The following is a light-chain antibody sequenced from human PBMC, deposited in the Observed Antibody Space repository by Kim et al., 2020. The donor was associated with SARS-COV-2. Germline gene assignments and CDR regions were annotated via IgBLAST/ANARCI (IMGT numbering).Light chain of an antibody. Sequence: EIVMTQSPATLSVSPGERATLSCRASQSVSNNLAWYQLKPGQAPRLLIYGASTRATGTPARFSGSGSGTDFTLTVSSLQSEDFAVYYCHKYNDWPPGDTFGQGTKLEI. CDR2: GAS. CDR3: HKYNDWPPGDT. V-gene: IGKV3-15*01. J-gene: IGKJ2*01. CDR1: QSVSNN.